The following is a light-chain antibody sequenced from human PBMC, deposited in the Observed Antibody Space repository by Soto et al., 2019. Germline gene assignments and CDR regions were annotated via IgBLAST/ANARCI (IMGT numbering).Light chain of an antibody. V-gene: IGKV1-5*03. CDR1: QTIRSW. Sequence: HIIKYPYTLSGYVGDRVTSTCLASQTIRSWLALYQQKPGKAPKLLIYKASTLKSGVPSRFSGSGSGTEFTLTISSLQPDDFATYYCQHYNSYSEAFGHGTKV. J-gene: IGKJ1*01. CDR2: KAS. CDR3: QHYNSYSEA.